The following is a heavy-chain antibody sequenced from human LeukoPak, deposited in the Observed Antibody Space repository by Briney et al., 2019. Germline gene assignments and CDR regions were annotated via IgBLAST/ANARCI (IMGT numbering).Heavy chain of an antibody. D-gene: IGHD1-26*01. Sequence: PGRSLRLSCAASGFTFSSYGMHWVSQAPGKGLEWVAVIWYDGSNKYYADSVKGRFTISGDNSKNTLYLQMNSLRAEDTAVYYCASPVGAPDYWGQGTLVTVSS. CDR2: IWYDGSNK. J-gene: IGHJ4*02. CDR1: GFTFSSYG. CDR3: ASPVGAPDY. V-gene: IGHV3-33*01.